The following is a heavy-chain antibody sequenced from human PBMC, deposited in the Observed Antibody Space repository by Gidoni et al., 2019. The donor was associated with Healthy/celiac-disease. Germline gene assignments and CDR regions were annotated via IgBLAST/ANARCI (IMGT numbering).Heavy chain of an antibody. V-gene: IGHV3-33*08. CDR2: IWYDGSNK. D-gene: IGHD3-22*01. J-gene: IGHJ4*02. Sequence: QVQLVESGGGVVQPGRSLRLSCAASGFTFSSYGMHWVRQAPGKGLEWVAVIWYDGSNKYYADSVKGRFTISRDNSKNTLYLQMNSLRAEDTAVYYCAREWGNSSGYYLHPRYYFDYWGQGTLVTVSS. CDR3: AREWGNSSGYYLHPRYYFDY. CDR1: GFTFSSYG.